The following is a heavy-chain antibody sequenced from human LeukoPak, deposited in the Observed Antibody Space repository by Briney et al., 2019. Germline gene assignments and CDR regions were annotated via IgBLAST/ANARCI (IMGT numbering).Heavy chain of an antibody. V-gene: IGHV4-39*01. CDR2: SYYSGST. CDR3: ARQGDYFDY. J-gene: IGHJ4*02. CDR1: GGSFSGYY. Sequence: SETLSLTCAVYGGSFSGYYWGWIRQPPGKGLEWVGSSYYSGSTYYNPSLQSRVTISVDTSKNHFSLKLSSVTAADTAVYYCARQGDYFDYWGQGTLVTVSS.